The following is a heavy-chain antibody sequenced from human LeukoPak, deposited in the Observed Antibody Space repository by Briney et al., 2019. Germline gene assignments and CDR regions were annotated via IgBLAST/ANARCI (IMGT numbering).Heavy chain of an antibody. CDR3: ARGGSGSYYYCYYYMDV. CDR1: GFTFSSYW. CDR2: IKQDGSEK. V-gene: IGHV3-7*04. J-gene: IGHJ6*03. Sequence: QPGGSLRLSCAASGFTFSSYWMSWVRQAPGKGLEWVANIKQDGSEKYYVDSVKGRFTISRDSSKNTLYLQMNSLRVEDTAVYYCARGGSGSYYYCYYYMDVWGKGTTVTVSS. D-gene: IGHD5-12*01.